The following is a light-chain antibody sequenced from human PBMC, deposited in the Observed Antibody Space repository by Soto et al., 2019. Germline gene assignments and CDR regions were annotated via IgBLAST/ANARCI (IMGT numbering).Light chain of an antibody. Sequence: DIQLTQSPSFLSASVGDRVTITCRASQGISSYLGWYQQKPGKAPKLLIYAASTLQSGVPSRFSGSGSGTEFTLTISSLQPEDFATYYCQQLNSYPSITFGQGTRLEIK. CDR2: AAS. CDR1: QGISSY. V-gene: IGKV1-9*01. CDR3: QQLNSYPSIT. J-gene: IGKJ5*01.